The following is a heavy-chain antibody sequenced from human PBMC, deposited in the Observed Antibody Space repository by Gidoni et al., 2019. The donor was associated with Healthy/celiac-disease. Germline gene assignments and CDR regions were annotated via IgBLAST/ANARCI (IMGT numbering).Heavy chain of an antibody. CDR3: AKDARISAAVDAFDL. CDR2: ESGGIT. D-gene: IGHD6-13*01. V-gene: IGHV3-23*01. J-gene: IGHJ3*01. Sequence: EVQLLESGGGSVQPGGSLHLPCPATGFPFSICAMSWGRQATGKWLEGVSSESGGITYYEDSVKGRFTISRDNSKNTLYLQMNSLRAEDTALYYCAKDARISAAVDAFDLWGQGTMVTVSS. CDR1: GFPFSICA.